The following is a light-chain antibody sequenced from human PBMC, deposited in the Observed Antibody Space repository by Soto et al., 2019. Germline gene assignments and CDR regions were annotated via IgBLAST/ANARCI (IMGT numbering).Light chain of an antibody. CDR2: DVT. J-gene: IGLJ1*01. V-gene: IGLV2-14*01. Sequence: QSVLSQPASVSGSPGQSITISCTGTSSDVGGFEYVSWYQHQPGKAPKLIIYDVTKRPSGVSNRFSGSKSGNTAFLTVSGLQADDEADYYCTSYAGANNYYLFGPGTKV. CDR3: TSYAGANNYYL. CDR1: SSDVGGFEY.